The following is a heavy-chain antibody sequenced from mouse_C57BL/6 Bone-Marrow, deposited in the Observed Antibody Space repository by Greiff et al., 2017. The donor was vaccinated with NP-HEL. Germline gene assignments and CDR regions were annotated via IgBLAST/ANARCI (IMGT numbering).Heavy chain of an antibody. CDR1: GFTFSNYW. Sequence: EVMLVESGGGLVQPGGSMKLSCVASGFTFSNYWMNWVRQSPEKGLEWVAQIRLKSDNYATHYAESVKGRFTISRDDSESSVYLQMNNLRAEDTGIYYCTDKRAMDYWGQGTSVTVSS. CDR2: IRLKSDNYAT. J-gene: IGHJ4*01. CDR3: TDKRAMDY. V-gene: IGHV6-3*01.